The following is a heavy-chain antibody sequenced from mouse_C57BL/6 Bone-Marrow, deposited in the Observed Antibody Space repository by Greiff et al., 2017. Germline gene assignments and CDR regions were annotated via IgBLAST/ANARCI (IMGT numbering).Heavy chain of an antibody. CDR2: IYPGSGST. D-gene: IGHD1-1*01. V-gene: IGHV1-55*01. CDR3: AWNYYVPYYFDY. J-gene: IGHJ2*01. CDR1: GYTFTSYW. Sequence: VQLLQPGAELVKPGASVKMSCKASGYTFTSYWLTWVKQRPGQGLEWIGDIYPGSGSTNYNEKFKSKAPLTVDTSSSTAYMQLSSLTTEDSAVYYCAWNYYVPYYFDYWGQGTTLTVTS.